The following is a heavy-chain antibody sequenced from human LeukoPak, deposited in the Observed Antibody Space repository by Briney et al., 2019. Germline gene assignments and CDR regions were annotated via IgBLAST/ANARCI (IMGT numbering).Heavy chain of an antibody. CDR1: GFTFRKHW. Sequence: GSLRLSCAATGFTFRKHWMSWVRQPPGKGLEWIGEIYHSGSTNYNPSLKSRVTISVDTSKNQFSLKLSSVTAADTAVYYCARDTVGTTFPGAFDIWGQGTMVTVSS. CDR2: IYHSGST. D-gene: IGHD4-23*01. V-gene: IGHV4-4*02. CDR3: ARDTVGTTFPGAFDI. J-gene: IGHJ3*02.